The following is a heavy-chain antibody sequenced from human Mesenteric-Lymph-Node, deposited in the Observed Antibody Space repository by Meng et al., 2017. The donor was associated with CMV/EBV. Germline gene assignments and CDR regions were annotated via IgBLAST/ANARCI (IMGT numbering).Heavy chain of an antibody. CDR2: IRYDGSNE. V-gene: IGHV3-30*02. J-gene: IGHJ6*02. CDR1: GFTFSSYA. Sequence: GGSLRLSCAASGFTFSSYAMSWVRQAPGKGLEWVAFIRYDGSNENYADSVKGRFTISRDNSKNTLYLQMNSLRAEDTAVYYCAKDLIGAVAGNFYYYYGMDVWGQGTAVTVSS. CDR3: AKDLIGAVAGNFYYYYGMDV. D-gene: IGHD6-19*01.